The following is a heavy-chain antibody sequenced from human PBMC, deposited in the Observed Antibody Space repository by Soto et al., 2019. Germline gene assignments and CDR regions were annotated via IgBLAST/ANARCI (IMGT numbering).Heavy chain of an antibody. J-gene: IGHJ4*02. V-gene: IGHV1-69*01. CDR3: ASLADSSGYKGGGFDY. Sequence: QVQLVQSGAEVKKPGSSVKVSCKASGGTFSSYAISWVRQAPGQGLEWMGGIIPIFGTANYAQKFQGRVTITAEESTSTAYMELGSLRSEDRAVYYWASLADSSGYKGGGFDYWGQGTLVTVSS. D-gene: IGHD3-22*01. CDR2: IIPIFGTA. CDR1: GGTFSSYA.